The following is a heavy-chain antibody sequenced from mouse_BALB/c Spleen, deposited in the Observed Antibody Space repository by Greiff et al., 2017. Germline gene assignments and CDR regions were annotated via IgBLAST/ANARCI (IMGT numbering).Heavy chain of an antibody. CDR2: ISYDGSN. J-gene: IGHJ4*01. V-gene: IGHV3-6*02. CDR1: GYSITSGYY. CDR3: ARENTMIAMDY. Sequence: EVQLVESGPGLVKPSQSLSLTCSVTGYSITSGYYWNWIRQFPGNKLEWMGYISYDGSNNYNPSLKNRISITRDTSKNQFFLKLNSVTTEDTATYYCARENTMIAMDYWGQGTSVTVSS. D-gene: IGHD2-4*01.